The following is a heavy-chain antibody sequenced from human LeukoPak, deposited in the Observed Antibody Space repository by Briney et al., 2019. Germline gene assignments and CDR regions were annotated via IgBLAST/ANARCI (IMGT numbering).Heavy chain of an antibody. CDR2: IYSGGNT. CDR3: ARKYTYGLD. V-gene: IGHV3-66*01. D-gene: IGHD5-18*01. CDR1: GFTVSGNF. J-gene: IGHJ4*02. Sequence: GGSLRLSCAASGFTVSGNFMSWVRQAPGQGLELVSVIYSGGNTYYADSVRGRFTIFRDNSKNTLYLQMNSLRAEDTAMYYCARKYTYGLDWGQGTLVTVSS.